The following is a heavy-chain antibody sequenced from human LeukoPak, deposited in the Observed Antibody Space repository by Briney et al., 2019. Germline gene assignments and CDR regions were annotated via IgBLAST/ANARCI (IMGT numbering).Heavy chain of an antibody. Sequence: PGGSLRLSCVASGLDFRRSGMHWVRQAPGKGLEWVAFIQNHGNDKYYVDSLKGRLAISRDNSKNTVYLQMNSLRAEDTAVYYCAREGGVTVAGKFDSWGQGTLVTVSS. J-gene: IGHJ4*02. CDR3: AREGGVTVAGKFDS. CDR1: GLDFRRSG. CDR2: IQNHGNDK. D-gene: IGHD6-19*01. V-gene: IGHV3-30*02.